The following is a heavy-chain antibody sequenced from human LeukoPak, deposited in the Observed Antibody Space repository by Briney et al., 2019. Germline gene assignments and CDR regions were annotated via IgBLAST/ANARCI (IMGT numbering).Heavy chain of an antibody. Sequence: GGSLRLSCAASGFTFSDYYMSWIRQAPGKGLEWVSYISSSGSTIYYADSVKGRFTISRDNAKNSLYLQMNSLRAEDTAVYYCARVFPEDVISSSWHEGGYFDYWGQGTLVTVSS. CDR3: ARVFPEDVISSSWHEGGYFDY. CDR1: GFTFSDYY. V-gene: IGHV3-11*01. D-gene: IGHD6-13*01. CDR2: ISSSGSTI. J-gene: IGHJ4*02.